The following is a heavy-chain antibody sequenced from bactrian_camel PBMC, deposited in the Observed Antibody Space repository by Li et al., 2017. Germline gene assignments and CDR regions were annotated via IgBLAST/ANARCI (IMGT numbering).Heavy chain of an antibody. D-gene: IGHD1*01. Sequence: HVQLVESGGDSVQNGRSLTLSCVVTGYTTRTICMYWYRQLPGKPRELVSQIGNDAEKPYADFVKGRFTMSRDILQGTMSLQMHNLRPEDTGIYYCSTRSGAGCQGVQYWGPGTQVTVS. V-gene: IGHV3S53*01. CDR3: STRSGAGCQGVQY. CDR1: GYTTRTIC. J-gene: IGHJ4*01. CDR2: IGNDAEK.